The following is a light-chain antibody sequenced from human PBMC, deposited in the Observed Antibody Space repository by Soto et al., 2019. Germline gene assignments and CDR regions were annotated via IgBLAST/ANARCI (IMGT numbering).Light chain of an antibody. CDR1: SSNIGPGYD. Sequence: QSVLTQPPSVSGAPWQRVTLSCTGSSSNIGPGYDVHWYQQLPGTAPKLLIYGNSNRPSGVPDRLSGSKSGTSASLAITGLQTEDEADYYCQSYDSSLSGWVFGGGNKLTVL. CDR3: QSYDSSLSGWV. J-gene: IGLJ3*02. V-gene: IGLV1-40*01. CDR2: GNS.